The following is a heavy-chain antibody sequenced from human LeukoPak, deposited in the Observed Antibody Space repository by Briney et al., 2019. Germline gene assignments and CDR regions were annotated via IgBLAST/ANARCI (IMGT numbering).Heavy chain of an antibody. CDR3: AKGQRKYSSSWYDP. J-gene: IGHJ5*02. Sequence: GSLSLSCAASGFTFSSYAMSWVRPAPGKGLEWVSAISGSGGSTYYADSVKGRFTISRDNSKNTLYLQMNSLRAEDTAVYYCAKGQRKYSSSWYDPWGQGTLVTVSS. D-gene: IGHD6-13*01. CDR2: ISGSGGST. CDR1: GFTFSSYA. V-gene: IGHV3-23*01.